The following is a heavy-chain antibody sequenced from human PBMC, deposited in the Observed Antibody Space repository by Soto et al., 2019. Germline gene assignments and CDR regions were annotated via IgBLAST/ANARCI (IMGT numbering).Heavy chain of an antibody. Sequence: QVQLQESGPGLVKPSGTLSLTCSVSGDSIATNYYWSWVRQSPGRGLEWIGEIYHDGGANYNPSLKSRVTILVDKSKNVFSLNLTSVTAADTAVYYCARKLLWLGGGPHCFDPWGQGRLVTVSS. CDR1: GDSIATNYY. CDR3: ARKLLWLGGGPHCFDP. CDR2: IYHDGGA. D-gene: IGHD3-10*01. V-gene: IGHV4-4*02. J-gene: IGHJ5*02.